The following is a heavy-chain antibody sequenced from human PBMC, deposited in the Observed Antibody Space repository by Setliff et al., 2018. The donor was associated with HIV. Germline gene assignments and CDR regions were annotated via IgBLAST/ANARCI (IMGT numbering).Heavy chain of an antibody. J-gene: IGHJ3*01. CDR1: GGSISSYS. CDR2: IHTSGST. CDR3: ARTGYAFDL. V-gene: IGHV4-4*08. Sequence: PSETLSLTCTVSGGSISSYSWSWIRQSPGKGLEWIAYIHTSGSTYFNPSFVSRVTISIDSSENQFSLKLRSLTAADTAVYFCARTGYAFDLWGPGTMVTVS.